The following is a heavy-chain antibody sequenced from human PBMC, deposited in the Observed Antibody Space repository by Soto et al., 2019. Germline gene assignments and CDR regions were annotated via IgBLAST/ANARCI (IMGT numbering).Heavy chain of an antibody. CDR1: GFTFSSYA. V-gene: IGHV3-23*01. CDR3: AKDLKYCSSSSCYGNDAFDI. D-gene: IGHD2-2*01. CDR2: ISGSGGST. Sequence: GGSLRLSCAASGFTFSSYAMSWVRQAPGKGLEWVSAISGSGGSTYYADSVRGRFTISRDNSKNTLYLQMNSLRAEDTAVYYCAKDLKYCSSSSCYGNDAFDIWGQGTMVTVSS. J-gene: IGHJ3*02.